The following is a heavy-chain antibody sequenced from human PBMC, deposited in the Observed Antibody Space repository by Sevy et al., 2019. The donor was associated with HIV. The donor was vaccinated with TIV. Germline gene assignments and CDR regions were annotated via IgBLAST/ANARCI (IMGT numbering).Heavy chain of an antibody. V-gene: IGHV3-21*01. CDR3: ARDEYSYASGFDY. CDR2: ISSGGDYI. CDR1: GFTFSSYI. Sequence: GGSLRLSCSASGFTFSSYIMNWVRQAPGMGLEWVSSISSGGDYIYYTNSVKGRFTISRDNAKNSLYLHMNSLRAEDTAVYYCARDEYSYASGFDYWGQGTLVTVSS. J-gene: IGHJ4*02. D-gene: IGHD5-18*01.